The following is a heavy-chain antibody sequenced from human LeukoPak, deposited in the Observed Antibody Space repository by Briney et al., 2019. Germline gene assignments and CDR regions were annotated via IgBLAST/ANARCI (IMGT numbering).Heavy chain of an antibody. J-gene: IGHJ5*02. Sequence: SETLSLTCTVSGGSISSYYWSWIRQPPGKGLEWIGYIYYSGSTNYNPSLKSRVTISVDTSKNQFSLKLSSVTAADTAVYYCARVKTTNWFDPWGQGTLVPSPQ. CDR2: IYYSGST. CDR1: GGSISSYY. CDR3: ARVKTTNWFDP. V-gene: IGHV4-59*01. D-gene: IGHD1-14*01.